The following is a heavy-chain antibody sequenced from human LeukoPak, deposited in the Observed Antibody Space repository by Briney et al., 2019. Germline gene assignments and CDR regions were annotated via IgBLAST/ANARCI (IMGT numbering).Heavy chain of an antibody. V-gene: IGHV4-39*07. CDR3: ASHGYSYGYVHY. CDR2: IYYSGST. J-gene: IGHJ4*02. CDR1: GGAISSSSYY. Sequence: SETLSLTCTVSGGAISSSSYYWGWIRQPPGKGLEWIGSIYYSGSTYYNPSLKSRVTISVDTSKNQFSLKLSSVTAADTAVYYCASHGYSYGYVHYWGQGTLVTVSS. D-gene: IGHD5-18*01.